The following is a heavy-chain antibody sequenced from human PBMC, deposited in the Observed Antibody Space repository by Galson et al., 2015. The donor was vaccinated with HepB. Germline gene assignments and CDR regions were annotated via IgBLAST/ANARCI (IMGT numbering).Heavy chain of an antibody. J-gene: IGHJ4*02. Sequence: SLRLSCAASGASSGSTFSRHGMHWVRQAPGKGLEWVALIWFDGSKKYHAEYLKGRFTISRDKSKNTLYLQMNSLRAEDTAVYYCAKVRGGSSSFDYWGQGTLVTVSS. CDR3: AKVRGGSSSFDY. D-gene: IGHD1-26*01. CDR1: GASSGSTFSRHG. V-gene: IGHV3-33*03. CDR2: IWFDGSKK.